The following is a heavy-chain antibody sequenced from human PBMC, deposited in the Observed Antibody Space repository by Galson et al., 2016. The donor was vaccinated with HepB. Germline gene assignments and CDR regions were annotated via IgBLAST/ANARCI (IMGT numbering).Heavy chain of an antibody. D-gene: IGHD3-16*01. CDR1: GFTFSSYW. Sequence: SLRLSCAASGFTFSSYWMHWVRQAPGKGLVWVSRINDDGTVTTYADSVKGRFTISRDNAKNTLSLQMNSLRAEDTAVYYCTRHLRTYFYGMDVWGKGTTVTVSS. CDR3: TRHLRTYFYGMDV. CDR2: INDDGTVT. J-gene: IGHJ6*04. V-gene: IGHV3-74*01.